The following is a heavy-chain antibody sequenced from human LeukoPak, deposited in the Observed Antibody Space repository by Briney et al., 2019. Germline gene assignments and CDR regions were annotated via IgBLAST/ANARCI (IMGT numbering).Heavy chain of an antibody. CDR1: GGTFIRYA. V-gene: IGHV1-69*10. J-gene: IGHJ4*02. CDR3: ATSSSGWYVYYFDY. Sequence: SVKVSCKASGGTFIRYAISGVRRAPGQGLEWMGGIIPIFGIANYAQKFQGRVTITAHKSTSTAYMELSSLRSEDTAVYYCATSSSGWYVYYFDYWGQGPLVTVSS. D-gene: IGHD6-19*01. CDR2: IIPIFGIA.